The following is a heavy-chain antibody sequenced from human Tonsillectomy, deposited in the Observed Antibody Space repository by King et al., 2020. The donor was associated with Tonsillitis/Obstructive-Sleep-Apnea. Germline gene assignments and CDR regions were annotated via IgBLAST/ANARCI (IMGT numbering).Heavy chain of an antibody. CDR3: TRDIRGNYDFWSGYPGY. J-gene: IGHJ4*02. CDR2: ISGSGNTI. V-gene: IGHV3-48*02. D-gene: IGHD3-3*01. CDR1: GFTFNFYS. Sequence: QLVQSGGGLIQPGGSLRLSCAASGFTFNFYSMDWVRQAPGKGLEWVSYISGSGNTIYYAVFVKGRFTISRENAKSSLYLQMNRLRDEDTAVYYCTRDIRGNYDFWSGYPGYWGQGTLVTVSS.